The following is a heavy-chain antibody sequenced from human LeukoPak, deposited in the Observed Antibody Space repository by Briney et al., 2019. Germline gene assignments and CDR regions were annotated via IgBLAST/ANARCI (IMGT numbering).Heavy chain of an antibody. J-gene: IGHJ4*02. Sequence: ASVKVSCKASGYTFTSYGISWVRQAPGKGLEWMGWISTYNGDTNYAQNLQGRVTMTTDTPTSTAYMDLRSLRSDDTAVYYCARDIGSSPGDYWGQGTLVTVSS. CDR1: GYTFTSYG. CDR3: ARDIGSSPGDY. CDR2: ISTYNGDT. V-gene: IGHV1-18*01. D-gene: IGHD1-26*01.